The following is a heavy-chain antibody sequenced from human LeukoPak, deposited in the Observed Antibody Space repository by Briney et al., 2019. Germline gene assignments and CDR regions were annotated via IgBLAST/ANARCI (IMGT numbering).Heavy chain of an antibody. CDR2: ISWDGGST. CDR3: AKDIGPIAVGNVDY. V-gene: IGHV3-43*01. J-gene: IGHJ4*02. Sequence: GGSLRLSCAASGFTFDDYTMHWVRQAPGKGLEWVSLISWDGGSTYYADSVKGRFTISRDNSKNSLYLQMNSLRTEDTALYYCAKDIGPIAVGNVDYWGQGTLDTVSS. CDR1: GFTFDDYT. D-gene: IGHD6-19*01.